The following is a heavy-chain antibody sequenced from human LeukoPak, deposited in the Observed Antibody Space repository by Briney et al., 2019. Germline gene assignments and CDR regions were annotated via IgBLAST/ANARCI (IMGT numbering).Heavy chain of an antibody. Sequence: ASVKVSCKASGYTFTSYGISWVRQAPGQGLEWMGWISAYNGNTNYAQKLQGRVTMTTDTSTSTAHMELRSLRSDDTAVYYCARSKPVESWFDPWGQGTLVTVSS. CDR3: ARSKPVESWFDP. CDR2: ISAYNGNT. CDR1: GYTFTSYG. J-gene: IGHJ5*02. V-gene: IGHV1-18*04. D-gene: IGHD1-14*01.